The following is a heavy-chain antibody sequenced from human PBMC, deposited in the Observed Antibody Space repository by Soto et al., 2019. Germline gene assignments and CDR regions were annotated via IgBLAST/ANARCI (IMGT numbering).Heavy chain of an antibody. D-gene: IGHD3-3*01. V-gene: IGHV1-18*01. J-gene: IGHJ4*02. CDR3: GRDDVTIFGVVIYPRFDY. Sequence: QVQLVQSGAEVKKPGASVKVSCKASGYTFTSYGISWVRQAPGQGLEWMGWISAYNGNTNYAQKLQGRVTMTTDTATSTADMELRSLRSDDTAVYYWGRDDVTIFGVVIYPRFDYWGQGTLVTVAS. CDR1: GYTFTSYG. CDR2: ISAYNGNT.